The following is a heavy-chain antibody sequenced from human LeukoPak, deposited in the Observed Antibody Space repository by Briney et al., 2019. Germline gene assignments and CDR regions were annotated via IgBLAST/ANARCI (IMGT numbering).Heavy chain of an antibody. Sequence: GASVKVSCKASGYTFTSYGISWVRQAPGQGLEWMGWISAYNGNTNYAQKLQGRVTMTTDTSTSTAYMELRSLRSDDTAVYYCARDRRDCSSTSCYVANDYWGQGTLVTVSS. J-gene: IGHJ4*02. CDR3: ARDRRDCSSTSCYVANDY. CDR1: GYTFTSYG. D-gene: IGHD2-2*01. V-gene: IGHV1-18*01. CDR2: ISAYNGNT.